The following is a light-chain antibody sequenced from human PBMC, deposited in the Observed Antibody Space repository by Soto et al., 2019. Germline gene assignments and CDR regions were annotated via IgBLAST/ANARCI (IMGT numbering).Light chain of an antibody. Sequence: VVLTQSPGTLSLSPGQRPTLSCRASQSFGSNYLAWYQQKPGQAPRLLIQAASRRATDIPDRFSGSGSGTDFTPPISRLEPEDFAVYYCQQYGSSPRTFGQGTKVDIK. CDR1: QSFGSNY. V-gene: IGKV3-20*01. J-gene: IGKJ1*01. CDR3: QQYGSSPRT. CDR2: AAS.